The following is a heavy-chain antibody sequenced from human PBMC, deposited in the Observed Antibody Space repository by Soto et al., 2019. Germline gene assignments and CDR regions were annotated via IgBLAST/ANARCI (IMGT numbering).Heavy chain of an antibody. CDR2: IKQDGSEK. CDR1: GFTFSSYW. J-gene: IGHJ4*02. V-gene: IGHV3-7*01. D-gene: IGHD3-10*01. CDR3: ATDLWFGELSTDY. Sequence: GGSLRLSCAASGFTFSSYWMSWVRQAPGKGLEWVANIKQDGSEKYYVDTVKGRFTISRDNAKNSLYLQMNSLRAEDTAVYYCATDLWFGELSTDYRGQGTLVTVSS.